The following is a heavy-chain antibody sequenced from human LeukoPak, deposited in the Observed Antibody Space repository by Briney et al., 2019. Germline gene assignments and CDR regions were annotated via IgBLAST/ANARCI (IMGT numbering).Heavy chain of an antibody. CDR2: IKQDGSEK. D-gene: IGHD6-13*01. V-gene: IGHV3-7*01. J-gene: IGHJ4*02. CDR1: GFTFSSYW. CDR3: AVYSSSWYFDY. Sequence: QPGGSLRLSCAASGFTFSSYWMSWVRQAPGKGLEWVANIKQDGSEKYYVDSVKGRFTISRDNAKNSLYLQMNSLRAEDTAVYYCAVYSSSWYFDYWGQGTLVTVSS.